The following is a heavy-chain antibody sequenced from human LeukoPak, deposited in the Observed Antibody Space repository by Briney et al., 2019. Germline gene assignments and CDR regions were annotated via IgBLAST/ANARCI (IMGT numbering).Heavy chain of an antibody. V-gene: IGHV4-30-2*01. J-gene: IGHJ4*02. D-gene: IGHD5-24*01. CDR3: AREDLELSHFDY. CDR2: IYHSGST. CDR1: GGSISSGGYS. Sequence: SQTLSLTCAVSGGSISSGGYSWSWIRQPPGKGLEWIGYIYHSGSTYYNPSLKSRVTISVDRSKNQFSLKLSSVTAADTAVYYYAREDLELSHFDYWGQGTLVTVSS.